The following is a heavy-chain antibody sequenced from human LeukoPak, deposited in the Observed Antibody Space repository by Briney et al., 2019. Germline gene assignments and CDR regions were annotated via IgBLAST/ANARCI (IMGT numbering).Heavy chain of an antibody. D-gene: IGHD2-2*01. CDR2: ISGSGGST. CDR3: AKDRGGDIVVVPAAPGAFDI. V-gene: IGHV3-23*01. J-gene: IGHJ3*02. CDR1: GFTFSSYA. Sequence: GGSLRLSCAASGFTFSSYAMSWVRQAPGKGLEWVSAISGSGGSTYYADSVKGRFTISRDNSENTLYLQMNSLRAEDTAVYYCAKDRGGDIVVVPAAPGAFDIWGQGTMVTVSS.